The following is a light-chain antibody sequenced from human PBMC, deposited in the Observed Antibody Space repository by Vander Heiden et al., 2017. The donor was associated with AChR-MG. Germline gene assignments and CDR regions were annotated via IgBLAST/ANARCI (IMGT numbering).Light chain of an antibody. V-gene: IGLV3-19*01. J-gene: IGLJ2*01. CDR2: GKN. Sequence: SSELTQDPAVSVALGQTVRITCQGDSLRSYYASWYQQKPGQAPGLVIYGKNNRPSGIPDRFSGSSSGNTASLTITGAQAEDEADYYCNSQDSSGHCVFGGGTKLTVL. CDR1: SLRSYY. CDR3: NSQDSSGHCV.